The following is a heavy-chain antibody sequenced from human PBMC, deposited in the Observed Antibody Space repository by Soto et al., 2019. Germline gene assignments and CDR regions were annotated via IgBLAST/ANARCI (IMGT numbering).Heavy chain of an antibody. J-gene: IGHJ6*02. CDR1: GFTFSTYS. V-gene: IGHV3-48*02. CDR3: AREKIAIPGTQYYGMDV. D-gene: IGHD6-19*01. CDR2: ISSTSSTI. Sequence: EVQLVESGGGLVQPGGSLRLSCAASGFTFSTYSMHWVRQAPGKGLEWISYISSTSSTILYADSVKGLFTISRDNAKNSLYRQMNSLRDEDTNVYYCAREKIAIPGTQYYGMDVWGQGTTVTVSS.